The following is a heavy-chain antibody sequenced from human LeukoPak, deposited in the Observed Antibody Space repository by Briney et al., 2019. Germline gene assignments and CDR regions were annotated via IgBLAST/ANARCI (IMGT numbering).Heavy chain of an antibody. CDR1: GFTVSSNY. V-gene: IGHV3-66*01. Sequence: PGGSLRLSCAASGFTVSSNYMSWVRQAPGKGLEWVSVIYSGGSTYYADSVKGRFTISRDNSKNTLYLQMNSLGAEDTAVYYCARVQDDDAFDIWGQGTMVTVSS. D-gene: IGHD1-1*01. J-gene: IGHJ3*02. CDR2: IYSGGST. CDR3: ARVQDDDAFDI.